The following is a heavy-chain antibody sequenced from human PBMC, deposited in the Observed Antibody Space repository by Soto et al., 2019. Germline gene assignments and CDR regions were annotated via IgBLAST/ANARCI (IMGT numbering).Heavy chain of an antibody. CDR2: IIPILGIA. CDR3: ARGGGRTGGDY. J-gene: IGHJ4*02. V-gene: IGHV1-69*02. D-gene: IGHD2-15*01. Sequence: QVQLVQSGAEVKKPGSSVKVSCKASGGTFSSYTISWVRQAPGQGLEWMGRIIPILGIANYAQKFQGRVTITADKSTSNAYMEVSSLRSEDTAVYYCARGGGRTGGDYWGQGTLVTVSS. CDR1: GGTFSSYT.